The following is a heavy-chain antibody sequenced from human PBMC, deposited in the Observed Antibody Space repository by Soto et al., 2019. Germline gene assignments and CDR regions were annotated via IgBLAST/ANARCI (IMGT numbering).Heavy chain of an antibody. D-gene: IGHD3-16*01. J-gene: IGHJ2*01. CDR2: TYYRSKWYN. CDR1: GDSVSSNSAA. V-gene: IGHV6-1*01. Sequence: SQTLSLTCAISGDSVSSNSAAWNWIRQSPSRGLEWLGRTYYRSKWYNDYAVSVKSRITINPDTSKNQFSLQLNSVTPEATAVYYCARDPLGSPWGGDWYFDLWGRGTLVTVSS. CDR3: ARDPLGSPWGGDWYFDL.